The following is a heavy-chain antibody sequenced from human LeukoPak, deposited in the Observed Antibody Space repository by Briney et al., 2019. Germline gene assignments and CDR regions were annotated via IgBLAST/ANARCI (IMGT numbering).Heavy chain of an antibody. CDR2: ISGSGGIT. CDR1: GFTFSSYS. D-gene: IGHD3-22*01. Sequence: GGSLRLSCAASGFTFSSYSMNWVRQAPGKGLEWVSGISGSGGITYYADSVKGRFTISRDNSKNTVFLEMSSLRAEDTAVYYCAKQTRYDSPAGGRGFDYWGQGTLVTVSS. J-gene: IGHJ4*02. V-gene: IGHV3-23*01. CDR3: AKQTRYDSPAGGRGFDY.